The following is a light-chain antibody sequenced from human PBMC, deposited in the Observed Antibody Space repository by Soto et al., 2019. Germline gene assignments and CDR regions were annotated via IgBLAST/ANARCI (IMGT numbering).Light chain of an antibody. Sequence: AVQITQSPSSLSASVGNRVPITCRARQGIRNDLGWYQQKPGKAPKLLIYPASSLQSGVPSRFRGSGSGTDFTLTISNLQPEDFVTYYCLQDYNYPLTFGGGTKVDIK. J-gene: IGKJ4*01. V-gene: IGKV1-6*01. CDR1: QGIRND. CDR2: PAS. CDR3: LQDYNYPLT.